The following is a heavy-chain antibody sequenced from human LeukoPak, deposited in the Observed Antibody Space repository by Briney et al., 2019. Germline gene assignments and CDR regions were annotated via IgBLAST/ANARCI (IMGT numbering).Heavy chain of an antibody. D-gene: IGHD5-12*01. CDR1: GFTFSSFA. CDR3: SKDHKFSGYDNYFDY. J-gene: IGHJ4*02. Sequence: GGSLRLSCAASGFTFSSFAMSWVRLAPGKGLEWVSPISGSGGSTNYADSVKGRFTISRDNSKNTMYLQMNSLTADDTAVYYCSKDHKFSGYDNYFDYWGQGTLVTVSS. V-gene: IGHV3-23*01. CDR2: ISGSGGST.